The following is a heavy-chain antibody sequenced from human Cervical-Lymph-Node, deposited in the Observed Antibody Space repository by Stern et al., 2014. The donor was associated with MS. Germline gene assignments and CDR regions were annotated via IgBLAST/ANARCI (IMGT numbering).Heavy chain of an antibody. Sequence: EVQLEESGAEVKKPGESLKISCKGSGYSFATYWIGWVRQMPGKGLEWRGSIYPGDSDTRYSPSFQGQVTISADKSISTAYLHWSSLKASDTAMYYCARPGDDTAKYGLDVWGQGTTVTVSS. D-gene: IGHD5-18*01. V-gene: IGHV5-51*03. CDR3: ARPGDDTAKYGLDV. CDR2: IYPGDSDT. J-gene: IGHJ6*02. CDR1: GYSFATYW.